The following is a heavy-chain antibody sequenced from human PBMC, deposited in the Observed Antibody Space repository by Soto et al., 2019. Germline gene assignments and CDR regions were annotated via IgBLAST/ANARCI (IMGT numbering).Heavy chain of an antibody. CDR1: GDSISSSNSH. CDR2: VYYGGAIFYSGNI. Sequence: PSETLSLTCTVSGDSISSSNSHWGWTRQPPGKGLEYIGSVYYGGAIFYSGNIYYNPSLKSRVTISVDTSKNQFSLRLSSVTAADTGVYYCVRYDRIKMKPHSPRGFHIRGPGTMVTVSS. J-gene: IGHJ3*02. D-gene: IGHD3-10*01. V-gene: IGHV4-39*01. CDR3: VRYDRIKMKPHSPRGFHI.